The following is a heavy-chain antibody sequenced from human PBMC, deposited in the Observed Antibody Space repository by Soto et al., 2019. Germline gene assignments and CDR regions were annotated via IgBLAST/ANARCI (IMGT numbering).Heavy chain of an antibody. D-gene: IGHD2-15*01. CDR3: AAAPRY. V-gene: IGHV4-59*01. CDR1: GGSISGYY. Sequence: TSETLSLTCRVSGGSISGYYWSWIRQTPEKGLEWIGYIYYSGSTNYNPSLKSRVTILIDMSKNQFSLEVTSVTAADTAVYYCAAAPRYWGQGILVTAPQ. CDR2: IYYSGST. J-gene: IGHJ4*02.